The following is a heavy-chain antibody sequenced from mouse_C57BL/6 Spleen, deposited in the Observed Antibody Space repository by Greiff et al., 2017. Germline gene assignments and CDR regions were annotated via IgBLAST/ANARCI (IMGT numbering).Heavy chain of an antibody. CDR3: ARDTDG. J-gene: IGHJ4*01. Sequence: EVMLVESGGGLVKPGGSLKLSCAASGFTFSSYAMSWVRQTPEKRLEWVATISDGGSYTYYPDNVKGRFTISRDNAKNNLYLQMSHLKSEDTAMYYCARDTDGRGQGTSVTVSS. CDR1: GFTFSSYA. CDR2: ISDGGSYT. D-gene: IGHD1-1*01. V-gene: IGHV5-4*01.